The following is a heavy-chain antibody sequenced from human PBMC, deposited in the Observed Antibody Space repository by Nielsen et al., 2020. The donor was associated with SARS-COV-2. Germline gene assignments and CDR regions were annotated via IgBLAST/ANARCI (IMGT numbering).Heavy chain of an antibody. CDR3: ARGRCTSYNCAKLGGYMDV. V-gene: IGHV3-21*01. CDR2: ISSSSSYI. J-gene: IGHJ6*03. CDR1: GFTFSSYS. D-gene: IGHD1-1*01. Sequence: GESLKISCAASGFTFSSYSMNWVRQAPGKGLEWVSSISSSSSYIYYADSVKGRFTISRDNAKNSLYLQMNNLRAEDTAVYYCARGRCTSYNCAKLGGYMDVWGKGTTVTVS.